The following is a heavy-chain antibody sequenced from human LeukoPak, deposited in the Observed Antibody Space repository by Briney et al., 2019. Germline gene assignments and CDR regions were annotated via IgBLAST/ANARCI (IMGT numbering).Heavy chain of an antibody. Sequence: PGGSLRLSCAASGFSFSDFYMSWMRQAPGMGLEWISYIGTRSNPIYYAASVKGRFTISRVDAKNPLYLQMTSLRDEDTAVFFCAGKARGSGRELDYWGQGSLVTVSS. CDR1: GFSFSDFY. J-gene: IGHJ4*02. D-gene: IGHD1-26*01. CDR3: AGKARGSGRELDY. V-gene: IGHV3-11*01. CDR2: IGTRSNPI.